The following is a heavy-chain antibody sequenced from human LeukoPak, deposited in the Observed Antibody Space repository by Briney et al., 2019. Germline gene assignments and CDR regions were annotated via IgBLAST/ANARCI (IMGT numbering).Heavy chain of an antibody. CDR3: TKYYYDGSGYYYSDY. J-gene: IGHJ4*02. CDR1: GFSFGDYA. V-gene: IGHV3-49*04. CDR2: IRSKAYGGTT. Sequence: PGGSLRLSCTASGFSFGDYAMSWVRQAPGKGLEWVGFIRSKAYGGTTEYAASVKGRFTISRDDSKSIAYLQMNSLKTEDTAVYYCTKYYYDGSGYYYSDYWGQGTLVTVSS. D-gene: IGHD3-22*01.